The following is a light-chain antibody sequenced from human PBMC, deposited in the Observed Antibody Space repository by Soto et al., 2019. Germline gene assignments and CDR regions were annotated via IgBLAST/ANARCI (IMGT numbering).Light chain of an antibody. V-gene: IGKV1-5*01. CDR3: QQYYSPMYT. CDR1: QSISSW. J-gene: IGKJ2*01. Sequence: DIQMTQSPSTLPASIGDRVTITCRASQSISSWLAWYQQKPGKAPKLLIYDASGLESGVPSRFSGSGSGTEFTLTINSLQPDDFATYYCQQYYSPMYTFGQGTTLEIK. CDR2: DAS.